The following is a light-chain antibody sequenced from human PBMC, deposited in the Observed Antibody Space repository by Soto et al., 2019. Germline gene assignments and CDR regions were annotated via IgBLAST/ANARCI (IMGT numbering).Light chain of an antibody. J-gene: IGLJ2*01. Sequence: QSVLTQTPSESGTPGQRVTISCSGSDSSIGSNYVYWYQNLPGMAPKLLISRNDQRPSGVPDRFSGSKSGTSASLAISGLRSEDEADYYCATWDDSLSTMVFGGGTKLTVL. CDR3: ATWDDSLSTMV. V-gene: IGLV1-47*01. CDR1: DSSIGSNY. CDR2: RND.